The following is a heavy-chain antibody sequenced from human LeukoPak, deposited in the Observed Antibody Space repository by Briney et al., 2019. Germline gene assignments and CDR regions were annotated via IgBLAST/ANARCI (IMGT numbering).Heavy chain of an antibody. Sequence: GRSLRLSSAASGFTLSSYAMHWVRQAPGQGLEWGAVISYDGSKKYYADTVKGRFTISRDNSKNKLYLQMNSLRAEDTAVYYCAKSVGATLSSYFDYWGQGTLVTVSS. J-gene: IGHJ4*02. D-gene: IGHD1-26*01. V-gene: IGHV3-30-3*01. CDR3: AKSVGATLSSYFDY. CDR2: ISYDGSKK. CDR1: GFTLSSYA.